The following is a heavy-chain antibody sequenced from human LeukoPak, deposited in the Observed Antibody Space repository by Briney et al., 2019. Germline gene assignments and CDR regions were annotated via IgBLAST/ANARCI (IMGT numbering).Heavy chain of an antibody. D-gene: IGHD3-10*01. Sequence: GSSVKVSCKASGGTFSSYAISWVRQAPGQGLEGMGGIIPIFGTANYAQKFQGRVTITADESTSTAYMELSSLRSEDTAVYYCARRQSYYYGSGVDYWGQGTLVTVSP. V-gene: IGHV1-69*01. CDR2: IIPIFGTA. CDR3: ARRQSYYYGSGVDY. J-gene: IGHJ4*02. CDR1: GGTFSSYA.